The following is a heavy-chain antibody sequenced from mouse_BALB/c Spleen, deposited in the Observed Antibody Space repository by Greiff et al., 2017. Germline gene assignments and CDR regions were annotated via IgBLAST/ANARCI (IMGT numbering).Heavy chain of an antibody. CDR2: ISYSGST. V-gene: IGHV3-8*02. D-gene: IGHD4-1*01. CDR3: ARELEVTGSFAY. J-gene: IGHJ3*01. CDR1: GDSITSGY. Sequence: VQLKESGPSLVKPSQTLSLTCSVTGDSITSGYWNWIRKFPGNKLEYMGYISYSGSTYYNPSLKSRISITRDTSKNQYYLQLNSVTTEDTATYYCARELEVTGSFAYWGQGTLVTVSA.